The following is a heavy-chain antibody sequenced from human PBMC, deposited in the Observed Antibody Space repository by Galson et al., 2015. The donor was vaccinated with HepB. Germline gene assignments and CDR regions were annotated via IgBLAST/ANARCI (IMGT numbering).Heavy chain of an antibody. D-gene: IGHD2-15*01. CDR3: ARATRLLPLHY. J-gene: IGHJ4*02. CDR2: INHSGST. CDR1: GGSFSGYY. V-gene: IGHV4-34*01. Sequence: SETLSLTCAVYGGSFSGYYWSWIRQPPGKGLEWIGEINHSGSTNYNPSLKSRVTISVDTSKNQFSLKLSSVTAADTAVYYCARATRLLPLHYWGQGTLVTVSS.